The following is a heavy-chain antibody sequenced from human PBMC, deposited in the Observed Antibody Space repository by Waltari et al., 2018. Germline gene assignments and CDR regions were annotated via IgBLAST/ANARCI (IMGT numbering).Heavy chain of an antibody. Sequence: EVQLVQSGAEVKKPGESLKISCKGSGYSFTSYWIGWVRQMPGKGLEWMGIIYPGDSDTRYSPSFQGQVTISADKSISTAYLQWSSLKASDTAMYYCARSLHNYDILTGYYYFDYWGQGTLVTVSS. CDR1: GYSFTSYW. CDR2: IYPGDSDT. J-gene: IGHJ4*02. D-gene: IGHD3-9*01. V-gene: IGHV5-51*01. CDR3: ARSLHNYDILTGYYYFDY.